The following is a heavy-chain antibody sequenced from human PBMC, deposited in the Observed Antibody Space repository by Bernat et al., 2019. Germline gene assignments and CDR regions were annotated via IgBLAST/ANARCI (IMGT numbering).Heavy chain of an antibody. D-gene: IGHD3-10*01. Sequence: EVQLLESGGGLVQPGGSLRLSCAASGFTFSSYAMSWVRQAPGKGLEWVSAISGSGGSTYYADSVKGRFTISRDNSKNTLYLQMNSLRAEDTAVYYCAKGSSVGSFMVRGVIDYWGQGTLVTVSS. CDR1: GFTFSSYA. CDR2: ISGSGGST. CDR3: AKGSSVGSFMVRGVIDY. J-gene: IGHJ4*02. V-gene: IGHV3-23*01.